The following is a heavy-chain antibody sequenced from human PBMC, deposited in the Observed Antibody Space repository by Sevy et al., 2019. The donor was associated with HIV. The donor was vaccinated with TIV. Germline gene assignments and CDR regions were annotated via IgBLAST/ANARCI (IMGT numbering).Heavy chain of an antibody. Sequence: SETLSLTCSVSGGSISYYYWSWIRQPPGKGLEWIGYIYHTGSTNYNPSLKSRVTISIDTSKNHFSLKLTSVTAADTAIYYCARAHPVLSASDSLNWFDPWGQGTLVTVSS. CDR1: GGSISYYY. J-gene: IGHJ5*02. CDR3: ARAHPVLSASDSLNWFDP. CDR2: IYHTGST. V-gene: IGHV4-59*01. D-gene: IGHD5-12*01.